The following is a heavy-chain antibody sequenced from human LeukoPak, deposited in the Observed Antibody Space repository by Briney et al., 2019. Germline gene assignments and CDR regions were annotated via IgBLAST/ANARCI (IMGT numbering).Heavy chain of an antibody. V-gene: IGHV3-48*01. CDR1: GFSFNTYG. D-gene: IGHD6-13*01. CDR3: ARDPGMKRAAACGDH. Sequence: GGSLRLSCAASGFSFNTYGMIWVRQAPGKGLEWFSYISSSSKAIYYADSVKGRFTISRDNAKNSLYLQVSSLRAEDTAVYYCARDPGMKRAAACGDHWGQGTLVIVSS. CDR2: ISSSSKAI. J-gene: IGHJ4*02.